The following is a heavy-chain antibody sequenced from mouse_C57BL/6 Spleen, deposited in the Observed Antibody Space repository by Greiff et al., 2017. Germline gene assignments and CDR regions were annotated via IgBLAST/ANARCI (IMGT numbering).Heavy chain of an antibody. J-gene: IGHJ4*01. Sequence: EVHLVESGGGLVKPGGSLKLSCAASGFTFSDYGMHWVRQAPEQGLEWVAYISSGSSTIYYADTVKGRFTISRDNAKNTLFLQMTSMRSEDTAMYYCARERRGYARDYWGQGTSVTVSS. V-gene: IGHV5-17*01. CDR2: ISSGSSTI. CDR3: ARERRGYARDY. CDR1: GFTFSDYG. D-gene: IGHD2-12*01.